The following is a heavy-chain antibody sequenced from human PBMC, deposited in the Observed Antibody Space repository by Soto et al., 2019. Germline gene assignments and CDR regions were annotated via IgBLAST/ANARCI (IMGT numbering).Heavy chain of an antibody. CDR3: ARDRVVVAANPNYYYYGMDV. D-gene: IGHD2-15*01. V-gene: IGHV4-4*07. CDR2: IYTSGST. CDR1: GGSISSYY. Sequence: SETLSLTCTVSGGSISSYYWSWIRQPAGKGLEWIGRIYTSGSTNYNPSLKSRVTMSVDTSKNQFSLKLSSVTAADTAVYYCARDRVVVAANPNYYYYGMDVWGQGTTVTVSS. J-gene: IGHJ6*02.